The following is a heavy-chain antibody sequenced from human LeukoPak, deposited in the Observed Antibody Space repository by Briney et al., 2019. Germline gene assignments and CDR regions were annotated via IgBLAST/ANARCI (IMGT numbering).Heavy chain of an antibody. CDR1: GYTFTSYY. CDR3: ARGREWLFDLDYYGMDV. D-gene: IGHD5-12*01. V-gene: IGHV1-46*01. CDR2: INPSGGST. J-gene: IGHJ6*02. Sequence: ASVKVSCKASGYTFTSYYMHWVRQAPGQGLEWMGIINPSGGSTSYAQKFQGRVTMTRDTSTGTVYMELSSLRSEDTAVYYCARGREWLFDLDYYGMDVWGQGTTVTVSS.